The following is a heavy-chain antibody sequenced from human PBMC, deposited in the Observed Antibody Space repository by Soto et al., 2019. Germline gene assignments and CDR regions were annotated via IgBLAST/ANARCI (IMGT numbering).Heavy chain of an antibody. CDR2: IIPIFGTA. Sequence: QVQLVQSGAEVKKPGSSVKVSCKASGGTFSSYAISWVRQAPGQGLEWMGGIIPIFGTANYAQKFQGRVTITADESTSTAYMERSSLRSEDTAVYYCARDRDSSGYYYDFDYWGQGTLVTVSS. CDR1: GGTFSSYA. D-gene: IGHD3-22*01. J-gene: IGHJ4*02. CDR3: ARDRDSSGYYYDFDY. V-gene: IGHV1-69*01.